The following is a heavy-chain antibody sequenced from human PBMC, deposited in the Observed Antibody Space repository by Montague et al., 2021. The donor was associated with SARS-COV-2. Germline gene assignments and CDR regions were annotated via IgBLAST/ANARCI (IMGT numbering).Heavy chain of an antibody. Sequence: SLRLSCAASGFTFSNFNMYWVRQTPGMGLEWVGFISYDENNKYYADSVKGRFTISRDNSKNTLYLQMNSLRAGDTAIYYCARGSFGMDVWGQGTTVTVSS. CDR3: ARGSFGMDV. D-gene: IGHD2-15*01. J-gene: IGHJ6*02. CDR2: ISYDENNK. V-gene: IGHV3-30-3*01. CDR1: GFTFSNFN.